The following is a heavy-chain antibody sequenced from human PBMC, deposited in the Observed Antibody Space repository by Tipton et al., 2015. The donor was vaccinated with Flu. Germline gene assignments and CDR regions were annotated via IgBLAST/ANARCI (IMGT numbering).Heavy chain of an antibody. CDR2: IYSGGST. Sequence: GSLRLSCAASGFTVSSNYMSWVRQAPGKGLEWVSVIYSGGSTYYADSVKGRFTISRDNSKNTLYLQMNSLRAEDTAVYYCARGARDYYYYYMDVWGKGTTVTVSS. CDR3: ARGARDYYYYYMDV. CDR1: GFTVSSNY. V-gene: IGHV3-53*01. J-gene: IGHJ6*03.